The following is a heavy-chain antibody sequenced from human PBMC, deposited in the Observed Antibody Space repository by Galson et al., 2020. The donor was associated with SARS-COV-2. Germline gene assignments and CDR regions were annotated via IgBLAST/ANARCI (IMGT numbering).Heavy chain of an antibody. V-gene: IGHV3-21*01. Sequence: GESLKISCAASGFTFSSFSMNWVRQAPGKGLEWVSSIGSRGSNISYIDSVKGRFTISRDNAKNSLYLQMNNLRADDTAVDYCARDLGDFWSADIGYYYYYMDLWGKGTTVIV. CDR2: IGSRGSNI. J-gene: IGHJ6*03. CDR1: GFTFSSFS. D-gene: IGHD3-3*01. CDR3: ARDLGDFWSADIGYYYYYMDL.